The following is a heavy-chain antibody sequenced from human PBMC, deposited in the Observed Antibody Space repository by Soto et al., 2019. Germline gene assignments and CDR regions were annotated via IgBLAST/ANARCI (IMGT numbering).Heavy chain of an antibody. CDR3: TYDFWSGLDL. CDR2: IRSKAYGGTT. Sequence: LSCTASGFTFGDYAMSWFRKAPGKGLEWVGFIRSKAYGGTTEYAASVKGRFTISRDDSKSIAYLQMNSLKTEDTAVYYCTYDFWSGLDLWGQGTLVTVSS. D-gene: IGHD3-3*01. J-gene: IGHJ5*02. V-gene: IGHV3-49*03. CDR1: GFTFGDYA.